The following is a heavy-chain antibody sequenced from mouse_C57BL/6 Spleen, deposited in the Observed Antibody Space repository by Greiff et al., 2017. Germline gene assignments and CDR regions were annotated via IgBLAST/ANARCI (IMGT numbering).Heavy chain of an antibody. CDR1: GYAFSSYW. V-gene: IGHV1-80*01. Sequence: QVQLQQSGAELVKPGASVKISCKASGYAFSSYWMNWVKQRPGKGLEWIGQIYPGDGDTNYNGKFKGKATLTADKSSRTAYMQLSSLTSEDSAVYFCARGDDGYYGYFDVWGTGTTVTVSS. CDR2: IYPGDGDT. D-gene: IGHD2-3*01. J-gene: IGHJ1*03. CDR3: ARGDDGYYGYFDV.